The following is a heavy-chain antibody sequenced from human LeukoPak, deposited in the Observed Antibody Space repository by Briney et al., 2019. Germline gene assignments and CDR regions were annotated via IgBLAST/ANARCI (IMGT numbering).Heavy chain of an antibody. Sequence: ASVKVSCKASGYTFTGYYMHWVRQAPGQGLEWMGWIKPNSGGTNYAQKFQGRVTMTRDTSISTAYMELSRLRSDDTAVYYCARGRFGSSSNRIDYWGQGTLVTVSS. J-gene: IGHJ4*02. CDR3: ARGRFGSSSNRIDY. D-gene: IGHD3-3*01. V-gene: IGHV1-2*02. CDR1: GYTFTGYY. CDR2: IKPNSGGT.